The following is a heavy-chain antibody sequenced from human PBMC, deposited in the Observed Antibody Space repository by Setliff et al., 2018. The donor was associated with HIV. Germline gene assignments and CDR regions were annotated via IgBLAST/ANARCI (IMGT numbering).Heavy chain of an antibody. CDR2: IWYDGSGT. V-gene: IGHV3-30*14. CDR1: GFTFDSYA. Sequence: GGSLRLSCAASGFTFDSYAMHWVRQAPGKGLEWVAVIWYDGSGTNYADSVKGRFTISRDNSQNTLFLQMDNLRPEDTAVYFCASRGRAYFLDASGYFDSWGQGALVTVSS. D-gene: IGHD3-22*01. J-gene: IGHJ4*02. CDR3: ASRGRAYFLDASGYFDS.